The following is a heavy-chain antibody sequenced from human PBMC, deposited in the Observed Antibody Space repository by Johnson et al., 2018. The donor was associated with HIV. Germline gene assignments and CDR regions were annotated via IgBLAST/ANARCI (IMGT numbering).Heavy chain of an antibody. D-gene: IGHD2-8*01. CDR1: GFRFSSYW. J-gene: IGHJ3*02. CDR3: AGVRLMGAFDI. V-gene: IGHV3-7*04. Sequence: VQLVESGGGLVQPGGSLRLSCAASGFRFSSYWMSWVRQAPGKGLEWVANIKQDGSEKYYVDSVKCRFTISRDNAKNSLYLQMNSLRAEDTAVYYCAGVRLMGAFDIWGQGTMVTVSS. CDR2: IKQDGSEK.